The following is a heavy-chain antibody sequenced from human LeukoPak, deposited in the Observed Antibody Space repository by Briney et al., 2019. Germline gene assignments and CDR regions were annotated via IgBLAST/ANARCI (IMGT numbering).Heavy chain of an antibody. J-gene: IGHJ5*02. CDR2: INHNGNVN. D-gene: IGHD6-13*01. CDR3: AKDSLGSSSKNWFDP. Sequence: GGSLRLSCAASGFTFSSYWMNWARQAPGKGLEWVASINHNGNVNYYVDSVKGRFTISRDNAKNSLYLQMNSLRAEDTAVYYCAKDSLGSSSKNWFDPWGQGTLVPSPQ. V-gene: IGHV3-7*03. CDR1: GFTFSSYW.